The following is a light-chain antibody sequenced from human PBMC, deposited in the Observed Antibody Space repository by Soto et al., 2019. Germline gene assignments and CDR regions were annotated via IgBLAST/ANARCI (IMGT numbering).Light chain of an antibody. J-gene: IGKJ5*01. CDR2: IAS. CDR3: QQTYSTPQP. CDR1: QSISRH. V-gene: IGKV1-39*01. Sequence: DIQATQSPSYLSASLGVRFTITCRASQSISRHLNWYQQKPGKAPKXXMNIASSLQSGVPSRFSGSGSGTDFTLTISNVKTEDFATYDCQQTYSTPQPFGQGTRLEIK.